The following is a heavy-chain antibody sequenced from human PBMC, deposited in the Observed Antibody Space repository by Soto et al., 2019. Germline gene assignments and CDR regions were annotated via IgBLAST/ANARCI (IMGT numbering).Heavy chain of an antibody. CDR2: IYYDGSNE. D-gene: IGHD1-26*01. CDR3: ARGRGSGSFYQLDY. CDR1: GFTFSNHG. J-gene: IGHJ4*02. V-gene: IGHV3-33*01. Sequence: QVQLVESGGGVVQPGRSLRLSCAASGFTFSNHGMHWVRQAPGKRLEWVARIYYDGSNEYYADSVKGRFTISRDNSKNTVYLQMNCLRVEDTAVYYCARGRGSGSFYQLDYWGQGTLVTVSS.